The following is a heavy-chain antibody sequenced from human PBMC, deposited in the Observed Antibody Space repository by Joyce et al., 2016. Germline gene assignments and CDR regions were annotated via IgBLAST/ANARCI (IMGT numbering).Heavy chain of an antibody. CDR1: GYTFTIHT. J-gene: IGHJ5*01. D-gene: IGHD1-1*01. CDR3: ARYTGFAQAFDS. CDR2: INTGNGNT. Sequence: QVRLVQSGTEVKKPGASVKVACKASGYTFTIHTIHWVRPAPGQRLEWMGWINTGNGNTKYSQKFQDRGTIVRDSSANTTYLELTGLKSDDTAMYFCARYTGFAQAFDSWGQGTLVIVSS. V-gene: IGHV1-3*04.